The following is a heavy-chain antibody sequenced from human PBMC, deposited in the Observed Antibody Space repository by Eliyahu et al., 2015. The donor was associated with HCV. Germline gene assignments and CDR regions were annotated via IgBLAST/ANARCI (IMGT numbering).Heavy chain of an antibody. D-gene: IGHD2/OR15-2a*01. J-gene: IGHJ4*02. CDR1: GFXXXDYG. CDR3: ARVRDYPHYYYFDY. Sequence: EVQLVESGGGVVRPGGSLRLXCAASGFXXXDYGMSWVRQAPGKGLEWVSGINWNGGSTGYADSVKGRFTISRDNAKNSLYLQMNSLRAEDTALYHCARVRDYPHYYYFDYWGQGTLVTVSS. CDR2: INWNGGST. V-gene: IGHV3-20*01.